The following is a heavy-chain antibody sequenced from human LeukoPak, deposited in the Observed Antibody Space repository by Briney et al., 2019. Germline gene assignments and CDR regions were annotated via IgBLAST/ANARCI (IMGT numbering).Heavy chain of an antibody. Sequence: GGSLRLSCAASGFTFSSYSMNWVRQAPGKGLEWVSSVSSSSSYIYYADSVKGRFTISRDNAKNSLYLQMNSLRAEDTAVYYCARGPKGFFDYWGQGTLVTVSS. CDR3: ARGPKGFFDY. CDR1: GFTFSSYS. CDR2: VSSSSSYI. J-gene: IGHJ4*02. V-gene: IGHV3-21*01.